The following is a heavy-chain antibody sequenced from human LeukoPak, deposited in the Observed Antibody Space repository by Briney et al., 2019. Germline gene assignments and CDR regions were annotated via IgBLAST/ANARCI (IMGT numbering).Heavy chain of an antibody. V-gene: IGHV4-59*01. J-gene: IGHJ4*02. CDR2: IYYSGGT. Sequence: PSETLSLTCTVSGGSISSYYWSWIRQPPGKGLEWIGYIYYSGGTNYNPSLKSRVTISVDTSKNQFSLKLSSVTAANTAVYYCARERTNMVRDWGQGTLVTVSS. CDR3: ARERTNMVRD. D-gene: IGHD3-10*01. CDR1: GGSISSYY.